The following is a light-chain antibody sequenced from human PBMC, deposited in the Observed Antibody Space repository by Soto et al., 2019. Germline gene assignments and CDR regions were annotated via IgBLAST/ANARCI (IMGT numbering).Light chain of an antibody. J-gene: IGKJ2*01. V-gene: IGKV1-39*01. CDR1: QSISSY. CDR2: TAS. CDR3: QQSFNTLPYT. Sequence: DIQMDQSPSSLSASVGDRVTITCRASQSISSYLNWYQQRPGTAPKLLIHTASSLESEVPSRFSGRGSGTHFTLTITSLQPEDFATYYCQQSFNTLPYTFGQGTKLE.